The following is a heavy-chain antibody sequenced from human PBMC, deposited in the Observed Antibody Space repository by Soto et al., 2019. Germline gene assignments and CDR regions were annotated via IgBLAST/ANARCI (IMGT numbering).Heavy chain of an antibody. CDR2: INHSGGT. J-gene: IGHJ3*01. Sequence: SETLSLTCAVYGASLSGYDWSWIRQPPGKGLEWIGEINHSGGTNYNPSLKSRVTISMDTSKNQFSLRLSSVTAADTAIYYCARDPYANAFDLWVRGTMVTVSS. D-gene: IGHD2-2*01. V-gene: IGHV4-34*01. CDR3: ARDPYANAFDL. CDR1: GASLSGYD.